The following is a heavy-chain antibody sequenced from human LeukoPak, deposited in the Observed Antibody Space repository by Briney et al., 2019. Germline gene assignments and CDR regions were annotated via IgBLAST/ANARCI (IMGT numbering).Heavy chain of an antibody. J-gene: IGHJ4*02. CDR2: IYFSGTT. Sequence: PSETLSLTCTVSGDSISSSSYYWGWIRQPPGKGLEWIGSIYFSGTTYYNPSLKSRVTMSADTSKNQFSLKLSSVTAADTPVFYCARHSSGYSYGHAPFDYWGQGTLVTVSS. V-gene: IGHV4-39*01. CDR1: GDSISSSSYY. CDR3: ARHSSGYSYGHAPFDY. D-gene: IGHD5-18*01.